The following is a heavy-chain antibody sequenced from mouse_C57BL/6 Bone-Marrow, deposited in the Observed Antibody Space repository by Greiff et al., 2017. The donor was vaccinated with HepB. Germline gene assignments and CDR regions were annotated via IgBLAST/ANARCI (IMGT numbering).Heavy chain of an antibody. CDR2: ISSGGSYT. J-gene: IGHJ4*01. CDR3: ARHPSYSNYAMDY. Sequence: EVQLVESGGDLVKPGGSLKLSCAASGFTFSSYGMSWVRQTPDKRLEWVATISSGGSYTYYPDSVKGRFTISRGNAKNTLYLQMSSLKSEDTAMYYCARHPSYSNYAMDYWGQGTSVTVSS. CDR1: GFTFSSYG. V-gene: IGHV5-6*01. D-gene: IGHD2-5*01.